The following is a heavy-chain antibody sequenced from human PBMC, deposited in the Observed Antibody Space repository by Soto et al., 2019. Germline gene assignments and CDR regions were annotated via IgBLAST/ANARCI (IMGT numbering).Heavy chain of an antibody. CDR3: ARDHGGSTWFVGVYYFFGMDV. CDR1: GFNFSDYT. D-gene: IGHD6-13*01. CDR2: ISSSGGAI. J-gene: IGHJ6*02. V-gene: IGHV3-48*02. Sequence: EVQLVESGGDLVQPGGSLRLSCAASGFNFSDYTMTWVRQAPGRGLEFVSHISSSGGAIFYAESVKGRFTVSRDNAKNSLYLQMNSLRDEDTAVYFCARDHGGSTWFVGVYYFFGMDVWGQGTAVTVSS.